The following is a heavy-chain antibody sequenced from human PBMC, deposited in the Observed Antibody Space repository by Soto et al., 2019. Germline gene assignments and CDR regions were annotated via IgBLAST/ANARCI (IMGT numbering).Heavy chain of an antibody. D-gene: IGHD3-10*02. V-gene: IGHV4-59*01. CDR3: ASRYVSAFIF. CDR1: GGSISSYY. J-gene: IGHJ3*01. CDR2: IYYSGST. Sequence: QVQLQESGPGLVKPSETLSLTCTVSGGSISSYYWSWIRQPPGKGLEWIGYIYYSGSTNYNPSLKSRATISVDTSKTHFSLKLCSVPAADTAVYFCASRYVSAFIFWGQGKMLPVSS.